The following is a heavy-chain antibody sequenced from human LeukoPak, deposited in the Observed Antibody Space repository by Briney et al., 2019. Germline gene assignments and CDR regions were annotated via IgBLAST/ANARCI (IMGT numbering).Heavy chain of an antibody. CDR3: ARDLDFWSGYDVYYYGMDV. D-gene: IGHD3-3*01. Sequence: SETLSLTCTVSGGSISSGSYYWSWIRQPAGKGLEWIGRIYTSGGTNYNPSLKSRVTISVDTSKNQFSLKLSSVTAADTAVYYCARDLDFWSGYDVYYYGMDVWGQGTTVTVSS. J-gene: IGHJ6*02. V-gene: IGHV4-61*02. CDR2: IYTSGGT. CDR1: GGSISSGSYY.